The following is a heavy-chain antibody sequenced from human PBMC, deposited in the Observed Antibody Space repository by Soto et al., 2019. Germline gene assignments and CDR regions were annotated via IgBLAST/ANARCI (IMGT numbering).Heavy chain of an antibody. CDR3: ARVSRYDFWSGPFDI. J-gene: IGHJ3*02. Sequence: GGSLRLSCAASGFTFSSYAMHWVRQAPGKGLEYVSAISSNGGSTYYANSVKGRFTISRDNSKNTLYLQMGSLRAEDMAVYYCARVSRYDFWSGPFDIWGQGTMVT. CDR1: GFTFSSYA. D-gene: IGHD3-3*01. CDR2: ISSNGGST. V-gene: IGHV3-64*01.